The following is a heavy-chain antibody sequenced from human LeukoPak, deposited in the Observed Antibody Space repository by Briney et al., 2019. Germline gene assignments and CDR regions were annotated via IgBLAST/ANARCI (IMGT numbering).Heavy chain of an antibody. CDR1: GYTFTSYG. CDR3: ARLYYGSGSYPGY. V-gene: IGHV1-18*01. Sequence: ASVKVSCKASGYTFTSYGISWVRQAPGQGLEWMGWISAYNGNTNYAQKLQGRVTMTRDTSISTAYMELSRLRSDDTAVYYCARLYYGSGSYPGYWGQGTLVTVSS. CDR2: ISAYNGNT. D-gene: IGHD3-10*01. J-gene: IGHJ4*02.